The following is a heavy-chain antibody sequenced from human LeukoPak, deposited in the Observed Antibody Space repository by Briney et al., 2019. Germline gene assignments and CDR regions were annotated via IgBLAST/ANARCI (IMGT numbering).Heavy chain of an antibody. Sequence: PGGSLRPSCAASGFNLNSYLMSWVRQAPGRGLEWVANIKKDGSEENYLDSVKGRFTVSRDNAKNSLYLQMNSLRGEDTAIYYCARSNPNRNALDLWGQGTMVTISP. CDR2: IKKDGSEE. V-gene: IGHV3-7*01. CDR3: ARSNPNRNALDL. D-gene: IGHD1-14*01. J-gene: IGHJ3*01. CDR1: GFNLNSYL.